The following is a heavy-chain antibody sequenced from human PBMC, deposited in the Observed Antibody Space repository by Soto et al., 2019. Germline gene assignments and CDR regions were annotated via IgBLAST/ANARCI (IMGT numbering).Heavy chain of an antibody. Sequence: GGSLRLSCAASGFVFNMYWMHWVRQVPGEGPEWVTRINDDGTRTDYADSAKGRFTISRDNAKDILYLQMNALRVDDTAVYYCIRXPRPSSVGTGAFWGQGTLVTVST. CDR3: IRXPRPSSVGTGAF. J-gene: IGHJ4*02. V-gene: IGHV3-74*01. D-gene: IGHD3-10*01. CDR1: GFVFNMYW. CDR2: INDDGTRT.